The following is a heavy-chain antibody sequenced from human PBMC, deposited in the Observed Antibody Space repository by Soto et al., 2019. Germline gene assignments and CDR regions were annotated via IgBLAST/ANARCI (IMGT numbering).Heavy chain of an antibody. D-gene: IGHD3-22*01. V-gene: IGHV3-21*01. Sequence: GGSLRRSCAASGFTFSSYSMNWVRQAPGKGLEWVSSISSSGSYIYYADSVKGRFTISRDNAKNSLYLQMNSLRAEGTAVYYCARASLYDSDDFDIWGQGTMVTVSS. J-gene: IGHJ3*02. CDR2: ISSSGSYI. CDR1: GFTFSSYS. CDR3: ARASLYDSDDFDI.